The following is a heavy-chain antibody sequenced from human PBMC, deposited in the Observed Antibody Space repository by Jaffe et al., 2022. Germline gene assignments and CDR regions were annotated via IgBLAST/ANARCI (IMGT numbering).Heavy chain of an antibody. V-gene: IGHV3-13*01. J-gene: IGHJ4*02. CDR1: GFTFSTYD. CDR3: TRGLLGEGGDC. D-gene: IGHD3-16*01. CDR2: IGTAGDT. Sequence: EVQLVESGGGLLQPGGSLRLSCAASGFTFSTYDMHWVRQVTGKGLEWVSGIGTAGDTYYSDSVKGRFTISREDAKNSLFLQMNSLRVGDTAVYYCTRGLLGEGGDCWGQGTLVTVSS.